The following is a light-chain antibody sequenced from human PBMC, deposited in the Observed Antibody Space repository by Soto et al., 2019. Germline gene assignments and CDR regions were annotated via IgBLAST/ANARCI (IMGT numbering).Light chain of an antibody. J-gene: IGKJ1*01. CDR2: KAS. Sequence: DIQMTQSPSTLSASVGDRVTITCRASQSISSWLAWYQQKPWKAPKLLIYKASSLESGVPSRFSGSGSGTEFTLTISSLQPDDFATYYCQQYNSHPWTFGQGTKVEIK. CDR3: QQYNSHPWT. CDR1: QSISSW. V-gene: IGKV1-5*03.